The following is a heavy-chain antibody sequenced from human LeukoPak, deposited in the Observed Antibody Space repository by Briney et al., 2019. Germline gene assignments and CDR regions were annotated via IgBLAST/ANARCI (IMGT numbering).Heavy chain of an antibody. CDR2: IYHSGST. CDR1: GGSISSGGYY. J-gene: IGHJ4*02. CDR3: ARGEKYCSSTSCSDFDY. V-gene: IGHV4-30-2*01. Sequence: SETLSLTCTVSGGSISSGGYYWSWIRQPPGKGLEWIGYIYHSGSTYYNPSLKSRVTISVDRSKNQFSLKLSSVTAAGTAVYYCARGEKYCSSTSCSDFDYWGQGTLVTVSS. D-gene: IGHD2-2*01.